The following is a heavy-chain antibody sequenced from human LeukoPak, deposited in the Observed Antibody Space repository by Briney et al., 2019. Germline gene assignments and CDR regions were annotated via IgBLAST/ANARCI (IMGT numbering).Heavy chain of an antibody. CDR3: ARHGASLDH. CDR2: IRSKANNYAT. V-gene: IGHV3-73*01. J-gene: IGHJ4*02. Sequence: GGSLRLPCAASGFTFSGSAMHWLRQASGKGLEWVGHIRSKANNYATAYAASVKGRFTISRDDSENTAYLQMNSLKTEDTAVYYCARHGASLDHWGQGTLVTVSS. D-gene: IGHD3-16*01. CDR1: GFTFSGSA.